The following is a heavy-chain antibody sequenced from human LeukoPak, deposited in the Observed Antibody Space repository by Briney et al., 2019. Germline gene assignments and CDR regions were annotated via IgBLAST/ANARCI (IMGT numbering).Heavy chain of an antibody. D-gene: IGHD3-22*01. CDR3: ARLGLNYYETAFDI. V-gene: IGHV1-69*06. CDR1: GGTFSSYA. Sequence: GASVKVSRKASGGTFSSYAISWVRQAPGQGLEWMGGIIPIFGTANYAQKFQGRVTITADKSTSTAYMELSSLRSEDTAVYYCARLGLNYYETAFDIWGQGTMVTVSS. CDR2: IIPIFGTA. J-gene: IGHJ3*02.